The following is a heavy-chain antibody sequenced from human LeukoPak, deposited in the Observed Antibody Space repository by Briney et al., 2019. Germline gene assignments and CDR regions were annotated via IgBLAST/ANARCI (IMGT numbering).Heavy chain of an antibody. J-gene: IGHJ2*01. CDR1: GGSISSSSTTYY. Sequence: ASETLSLTCTVSGGSISSSSTTYYWGWIRQRPGKGLEWIGSIHYSGSTYYNPSLKSRVTLSVDTSEKQFSLKLSSVTAADTAVYCARQLRGYSSVAYFDLWGRGTLVTVSS. D-gene: IGHD5-18*01. CDR2: IHYSGST. V-gene: IGHV4-39*01. CDR3: ARQLRGYSSVAYFDL.